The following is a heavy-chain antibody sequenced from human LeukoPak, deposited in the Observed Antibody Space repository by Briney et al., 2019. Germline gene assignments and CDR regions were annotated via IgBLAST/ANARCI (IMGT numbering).Heavy chain of an antibody. D-gene: IGHD3-10*01. J-gene: IGHJ4*02. CDR1: GFTFSDYY. CDR2: ISSSGSTI. Sequence: GGSLRLSCAASGFTFSDYYMSWIRQAPGKGLEWVSYISSSGSTIYYADSAKGRFTISRDNAKNSLYLQMNSLRAEDTAVYYCATTLGLWFGDPVGYFDYWGQGTLVTVSS. CDR3: ATTLGLWFGDPVGYFDY. V-gene: IGHV3-11*01.